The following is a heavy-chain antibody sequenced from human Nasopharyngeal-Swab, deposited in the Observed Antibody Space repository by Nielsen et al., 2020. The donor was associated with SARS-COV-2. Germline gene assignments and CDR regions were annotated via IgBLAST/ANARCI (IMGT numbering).Heavy chain of an antibody. Sequence: GESLKISCAASGFTFDDYTMHWVRQAPEKGLEWVSLISWDGGSTYYADSVKGRFTISRDNSKNSLYLQMNSLRTEDTALYYCAKGESDGGNAPLDYWGQGTLVTVSS. J-gene: IGHJ4*02. V-gene: IGHV3-43*01. D-gene: IGHD4-23*01. CDR2: ISWDGGST. CDR3: AKGESDGGNAPLDY. CDR1: GFTFDDYT.